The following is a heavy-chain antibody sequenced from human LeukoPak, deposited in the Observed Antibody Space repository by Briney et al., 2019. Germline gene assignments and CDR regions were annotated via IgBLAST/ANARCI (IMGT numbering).Heavy chain of an antibody. CDR3: ARTKHIVVVTAPFDY. Sequence: GGSLRLSCAASGFTFSSYWMHWLRHAPGKGLVLVSRINSDGSSTSYADSVKGRFTISRDNAKNTLYLQMNSLRAEDTAVYYCARTKHIVVVTAPFDYWGQGTLVTVSS. CDR1: GFTFSSYW. CDR2: INSDGSST. J-gene: IGHJ4*02. D-gene: IGHD2-21*02. V-gene: IGHV3-74*01.